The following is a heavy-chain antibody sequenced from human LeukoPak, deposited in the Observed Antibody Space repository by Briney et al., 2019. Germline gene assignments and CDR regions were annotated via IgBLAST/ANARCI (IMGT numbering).Heavy chain of an antibody. J-gene: IGHJ4*02. CDR3: ARVSYGLGLDFDY. D-gene: IGHD5-18*01. CDR1: GFTFSSYA. V-gene: IGHV3-30*04. CDR2: ISYDGSNK. Sequence: GGSLRLSCAASGFTFSSYAMHWVRQAPGKGLEWVAVISYDGSNKYYADSVKGRFTISRDNSKNTLYLQMNSLRAEDTAVYYCARVSYGLGLDFDYWGQGTLVTVSS.